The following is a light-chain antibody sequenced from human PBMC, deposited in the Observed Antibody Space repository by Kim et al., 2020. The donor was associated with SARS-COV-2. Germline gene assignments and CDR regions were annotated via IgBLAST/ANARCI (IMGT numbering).Light chain of an antibody. Sequence: DIVLTQSPGTLSLSPGERATLSCRASQSLTSNYLAWYQQKPGQAPRLLIYAASSRATGIPDRFSGSGSGTDFTLTISRLEPEEFAVYFCQQFGISLTFGGGTKVDIK. V-gene: IGKV3-20*01. CDR2: AAS. CDR1: QSLTSNY. CDR3: QQFGISLT. J-gene: IGKJ4*01.